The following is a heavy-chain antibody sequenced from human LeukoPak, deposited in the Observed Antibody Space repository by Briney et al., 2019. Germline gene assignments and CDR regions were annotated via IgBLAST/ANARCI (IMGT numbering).Heavy chain of an antibody. CDR2: MNPNSGNT. CDR3: ARGQYYYGSGSGDYFDY. V-gene: IGHV1-8*03. Sequence: GASVKVSCKASGYTFTSYDINWVRQATGQGLEWMGWMNPNSGNTGYAQKFQGRVTITRNTSISTAYMELSSLRPEDTAVYYCARGQYYYGSGSGDYFDYWGQGTLVTVSS. CDR1: GYTFTSYD. D-gene: IGHD3-10*01. J-gene: IGHJ4*02.